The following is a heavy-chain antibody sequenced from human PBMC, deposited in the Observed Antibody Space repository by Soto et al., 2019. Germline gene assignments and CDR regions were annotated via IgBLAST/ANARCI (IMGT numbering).Heavy chain of an antibody. V-gene: IGHV3-48*01. CDR1: GFSISSYS. D-gene: IGHD3-16*01. CDR2: ISSSSTI. CDR3: GRDLGDYMGFRDY. J-gene: IGHJ4*02. Sequence: PGGSLSLSCAASGFSISSYSMNWVRKAPGQGLEWVSYISSSSTIYYADSVKGRFTISRDNAKNSLYLQRNGLGAEDTVFYCLGRDLGDYMGFRDYWGQGTLVTVSS.